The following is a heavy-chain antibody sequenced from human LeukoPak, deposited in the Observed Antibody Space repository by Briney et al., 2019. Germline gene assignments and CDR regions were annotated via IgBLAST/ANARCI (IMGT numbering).Heavy chain of an antibody. CDR2: IIPIFGTA. D-gene: IGHD3-9*01. Sequence: SVKVSCKASGGTFSSYAISWVRQAPGQGLEWMGRIIPIFGTANYAQKFHGRVTITTDESTSTAYMELSSLRSEDTAVYYCARDGSYDILTGYLPLDYWGQGTLVTVSS. CDR3: ARDGSYDILTGYLPLDY. V-gene: IGHV1-69*05. CDR1: GGTFSSYA. J-gene: IGHJ4*02.